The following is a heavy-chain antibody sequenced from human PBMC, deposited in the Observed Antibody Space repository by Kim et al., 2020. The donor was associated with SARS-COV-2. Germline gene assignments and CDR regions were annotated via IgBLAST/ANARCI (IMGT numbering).Heavy chain of an antibody. D-gene: IGHD2-2*01. CDR2: IYPGDSDT. Sequence: GESLKISCKGSGYSFTSYWIGWVRQMPGKGLEWMGIIYPGDSDTRYSPSFQGQVTISADKSISTAYLQWSSLKASDTAMYYCARAPERYCSSTSDLSCAFDIWGQGTMVTVSS. J-gene: IGHJ3*02. V-gene: IGHV5-51*01. CDR3: ARAPERYCSSTSDLSCAFDI. CDR1: GYSFTSYW.